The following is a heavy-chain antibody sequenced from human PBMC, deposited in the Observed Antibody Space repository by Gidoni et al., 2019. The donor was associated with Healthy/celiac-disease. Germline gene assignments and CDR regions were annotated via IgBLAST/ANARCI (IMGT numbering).Heavy chain of an antibody. J-gene: IGHJ4*02. Sequence: HVQLVQSGAEVKKPGSSVKVSCKASGGPCSSYAISWGRQVLGQWLEWMGGIITIVGTANYAQKFKGRVTITADESTSKAYMELSSLRYEDTAVYYCARGDYGDSVYFDYWGQGTLVTVSS. V-gene: IGHV1-69*01. CDR3: ARGDYGDSVYFDY. CDR2: IITIVGTA. CDR1: GGPCSSYA. D-gene: IGHD4-17*01.